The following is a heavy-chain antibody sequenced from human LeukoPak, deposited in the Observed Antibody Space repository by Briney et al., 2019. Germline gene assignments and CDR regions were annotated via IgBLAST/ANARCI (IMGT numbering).Heavy chain of an antibody. Sequence: PGGSPRLSCAASGFTFSTYWMTWVRQTPGKGLEWVANIKEDGSEKYYVDSVKGRFTISRDNAKNSLYLQMNSLRAEDTAVYYCARNPELGSDSTGYRAFDIWGQGIMVTVSS. J-gene: IGHJ3*02. CDR1: GFTFSTYW. CDR2: IKEDGSEK. V-gene: IGHV3-7*01. D-gene: IGHD3-22*01. CDR3: ARNPELGSDSTGYRAFDI.